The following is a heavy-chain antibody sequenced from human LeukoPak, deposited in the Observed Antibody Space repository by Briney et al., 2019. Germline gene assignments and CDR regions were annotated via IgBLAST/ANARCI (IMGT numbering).Heavy chain of an antibody. J-gene: IGHJ6*02. Sequence: SETLSLTCTVSGGSISSYYWSWIRQPPGKGLEWIGYIYYSGSTNYNPSLKSRVTISVDTSKNQFSLKLSSVTAADTAVYYCAREVAQPSPLNYYYYYGMDVWGQGTTVTVSS. D-gene: IGHD1-14*01. CDR3: AREVAQPSPLNYYYYYGMDV. V-gene: IGHV4-59*12. CDR1: GGSISSYY. CDR2: IYYSGST.